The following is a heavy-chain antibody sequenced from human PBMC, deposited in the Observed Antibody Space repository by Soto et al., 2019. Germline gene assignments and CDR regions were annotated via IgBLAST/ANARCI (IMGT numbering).Heavy chain of an antibody. CDR3: ARAPGIVGAAWFDY. V-gene: IGHV4-61*01. CDR2: IYNSGST. CDR1: GGAVSSSRDE. D-gene: IGHD1-26*01. Sequence: SETLSLTCTVSGGAVSSSRDEWGWGRQPPGKGLEWIGYIYNSGSTNYNPSLKSRVTISVDTSKNQFSLKLSSVTAADTAVYYCARAPGIVGAAWFDYWGQGTLVTVSS. J-gene: IGHJ4*02.